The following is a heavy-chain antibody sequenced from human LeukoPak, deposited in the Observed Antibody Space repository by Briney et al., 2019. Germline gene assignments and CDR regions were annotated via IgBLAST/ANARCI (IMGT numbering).Heavy chain of an antibody. CDR1: GFTFSGSA. CDR3: AKGPFGSGSYPDGEDRDYYYGMDV. D-gene: IGHD3-10*01. J-gene: IGHJ6*02. Sequence: GGSLRLSCAASGFTFSGSAMHWVRQAPGKGLEWVAVISYDGSNKYYADSVKGRFTISRDNSKNTLYLQMNSLRAEDTAVYYCAKGPFGSGSYPDGEDRDYYYGMDVWGQGTTVTVSS. V-gene: IGHV3-30*04. CDR2: ISYDGSNK.